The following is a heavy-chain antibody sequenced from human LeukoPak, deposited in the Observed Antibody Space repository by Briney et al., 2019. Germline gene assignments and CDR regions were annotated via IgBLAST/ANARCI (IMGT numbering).Heavy chain of an antibody. V-gene: IGHV3-30*18. CDR2: ISYDGSKK. D-gene: IGHD6-13*01. Sequence: GSLRLSCAASGFAFSSYGMHWVRQAPGKGLEWVAVISYDGSKKFYADSVKGRFTISRDNSKNTLYLQMNSLRAEDTAVYYCAKGRRSYSSSWPKAPFDYWGQGTLVTVSS. J-gene: IGHJ4*02. CDR1: GFAFSSYG. CDR3: AKGRRSYSSSWPKAPFDY.